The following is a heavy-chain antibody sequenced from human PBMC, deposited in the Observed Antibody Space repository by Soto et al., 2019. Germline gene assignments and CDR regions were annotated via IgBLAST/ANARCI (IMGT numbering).Heavy chain of an antibody. CDR2: INPGNGNT. CDR3: AIGGYFDSSNYLAY. D-gene: IGHD3-22*01. J-gene: IGHJ1*01. CDR1: GYTFTSYG. V-gene: IGHV1-3*01. Sequence: ASVKLSCTASGYTFTSYGINWVRQAPGRGLEWMGWINPGNGNTKYSQQFQGRVIIDRDTSASTAYMELSSPRSEDTAVYYCAIGGYFDSSNYLAYWGLGTLVTVS.